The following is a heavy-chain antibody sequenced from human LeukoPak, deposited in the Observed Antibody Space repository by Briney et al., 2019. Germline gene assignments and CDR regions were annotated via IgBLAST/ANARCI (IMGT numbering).Heavy chain of an antibody. CDR2: IYPGDSDT. V-gene: IGHV5-51*01. CDR1: GFTFNSYL. J-gene: IGHJ5*02. CDR3: ARLDLEGPFDP. Sequence: GESLQISCKGSGFTFNSYLIGWVRPMPGKGLEWMGIIYPGDSDTRYSPSFQGQVTISADTSINTAYLQWSSLKASDTAMYYCARLDLEGPFDPWGQGTLVTVSS.